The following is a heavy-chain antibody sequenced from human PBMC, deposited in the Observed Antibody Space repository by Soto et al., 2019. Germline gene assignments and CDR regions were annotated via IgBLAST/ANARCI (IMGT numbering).Heavy chain of an antibody. CDR3: ARRGPGIYFDY. CDR2: ISGSDGST. CDR1: GFTFSSYA. J-gene: IGHJ4*02. Sequence: VQLLDSGGGLVQPGGSLRLSCAASGFTFSSYAMNWVRQAPGKGLEWVSVISGSDGSTYYADSVKGRFTISRDNSKNTLYLQMNSLRAEDTAVYYCARRGPGIYFDYWGQGTLVTVSS. D-gene: IGHD6-13*01. V-gene: IGHV3-23*01.